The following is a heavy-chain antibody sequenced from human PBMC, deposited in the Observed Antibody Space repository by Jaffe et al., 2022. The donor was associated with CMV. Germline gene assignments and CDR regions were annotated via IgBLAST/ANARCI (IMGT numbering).Heavy chain of an antibody. D-gene: IGHD2-2*01. J-gene: IGHJ4*02. CDR2: ISAYNGNT. CDR3: ARDLVASGIGYCSSTSCWVFPYFDY. V-gene: IGHV1-18*01. Sequence: QVQLVQSGAEVKKPGASVKVSCKASGYTFTSYGISWVRQAPGQGLEWMGWISAYNGNTNYAQKLQGRVTMTTDTSTSTAYMELRSLRSDDTAVYYCARDLVASGIGYCSSTSCWVFPYFDYWGQGTLVTVSS. CDR1: GYTFTSYG.